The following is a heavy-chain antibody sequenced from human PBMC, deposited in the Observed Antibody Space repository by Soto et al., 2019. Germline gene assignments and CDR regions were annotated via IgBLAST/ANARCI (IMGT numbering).Heavy chain of an antibody. Sequence: GGSLRLSCAASGFTFSSYSMNWVRQAPGKGLEWVSSISSSSSYIYYADSVKGRFTISRDNAKNSLYLQMNSLRAEDTAVYYCARDGNWNDPYGMDVWGQGTTVTVSS. D-gene: IGHD1-1*01. V-gene: IGHV3-21*01. CDR3: ARDGNWNDPYGMDV. J-gene: IGHJ6*02. CDR2: ISSSSSYI. CDR1: GFTFSSYS.